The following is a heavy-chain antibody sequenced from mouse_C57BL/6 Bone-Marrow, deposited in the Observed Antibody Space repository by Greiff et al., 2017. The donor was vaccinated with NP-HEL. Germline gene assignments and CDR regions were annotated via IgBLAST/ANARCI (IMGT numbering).Heavy chain of an antibody. Sequence: QVQLQQSGAELAKPGASVKLSCKASGYTFTSYWMHWVKQRPGQGLEWIGYINPSSGYTNYNEKFKSKATLTVDTSSSTAYMQLSSLTSEDSAVYYCARPNWAWFAYWGQGTLVTVSA. V-gene: IGHV1-7*01. J-gene: IGHJ3*01. CDR2: INPSSGYT. D-gene: IGHD4-1*02. CDR3: ARPNWAWFAY. CDR1: GYTFTSYW.